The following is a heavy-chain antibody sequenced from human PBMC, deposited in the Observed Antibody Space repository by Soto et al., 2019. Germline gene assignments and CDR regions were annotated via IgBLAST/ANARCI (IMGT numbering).Heavy chain of an antibody. Sequence: SETLSLTCAVSGGSISSSNWWCWVRQPPGKGLEWIGEIYHSGSTNYNPSLKSRVTISVDKSKNQFSLKLSSVTAADTAVYYCARDPLASIWFGELPPPVGGMDVWGQGTTVTVSS. D-gene: IGHD3-10*01. V-gene: IGHV4-4*02. CDR2: IYHSGST. CDR1: GGSISSSNW. CDR3: ARDPLASIWFGELPPPVGGMDV. J-gene: IGHJ6*02.